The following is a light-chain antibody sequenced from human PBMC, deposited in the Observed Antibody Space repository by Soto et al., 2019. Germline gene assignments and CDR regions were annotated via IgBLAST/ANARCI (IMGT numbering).Light chain of an antibody. CDR2: GAS. CDR3: QQYGSSPT. CDR1: QSVSNNY. J-gene: IGKJ1*01. Sequence: EIVLTQSPGTLSLSPGERATLSCRASQSVSNNYLAWYQQKPGQAPRLLIYGASNRATGIPDRFSGSGSGTDFTLTISRLEPEDFAVYYCQQYGSSPTFGQGTTGDIK. V-gene: IGKV3-20*01.